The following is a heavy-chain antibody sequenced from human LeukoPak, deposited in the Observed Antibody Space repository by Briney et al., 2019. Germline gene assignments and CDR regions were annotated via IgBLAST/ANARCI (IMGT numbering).Heavy chain of an antibody. CDR1: GYTFTSYG. J-gene: IGHJ6*02. V-gene: IGHV1-18*01. D-gene: IGHD3-10*01. CDR3: ARDAQEDSGSYYNEDYYGMDV. Sequence: AASVNVSCKASGYTFTSYGISWVRQAPGQGLEWMGWISAYNGNTNYAQKLQGRVTMTTDTPTSTAYMELRSLRSDDTAVYYCARDAQEDSGSYYNEDYYGMDVWGQGTTVTVSS. CDR2: ISAYNGNT.